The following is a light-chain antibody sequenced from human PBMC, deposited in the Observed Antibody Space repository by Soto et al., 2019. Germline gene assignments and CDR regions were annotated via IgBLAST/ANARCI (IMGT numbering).Light chain of an antibody. Sequence: IQMTQSPSSLSASVGDRVTITCRASHSINNHLSWYQQKPGKAPKLLINAAASLQSGVPSRFSGSGSETEFTLTISSLQPADFATYSCQQSYINRYSFGQGTSLEIK. J-gene: IGKJ2*03. CDR3: QQSYINRYS. CDR2: AAA. CDR1: HSINNH. V-gene: IGKV1-39*01.